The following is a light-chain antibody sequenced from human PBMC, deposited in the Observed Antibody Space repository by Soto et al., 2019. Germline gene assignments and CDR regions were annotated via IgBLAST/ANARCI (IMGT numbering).Light chain of an antibody. CDR3: SSYTGSSTLL. CDR1: SRDVGGYNY. V-gene: IGLV2-14*01. CDR2: EVS. J-gene: IGLJ2*01. Sequence: QSALTQPASVSGSPGQSITISCTGTSRDVGGYNYVSWYHQHPGKAPKLMIYEVSNRPSGVSNRFSGSKSGKTASLTISGLQAEDEGDYYCSSYTGSSTLLFGGGTTVTVL.